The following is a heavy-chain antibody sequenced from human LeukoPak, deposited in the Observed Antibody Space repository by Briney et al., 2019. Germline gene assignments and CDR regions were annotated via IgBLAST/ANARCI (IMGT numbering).Heavy chain of an antibody. CDR1: GGSFSGYY. Sequence: SETLSLTCAVYGGSFSGYYWSWIRQPPGKGLERMGEINHSGSTNYNPSLKSRVTISVGTSKNQFSLKLSSVTAADTAVYYCARGRRRGVVTAIGPFDYWGQGTLVTVSS. CDR2: INHSGST. V-gene: IGHV4-34*01. CDR3: ARGRRRGVVTAIGPFDY. J-gene: IGHJ4*02. D-gene: IGHD2-21*02.